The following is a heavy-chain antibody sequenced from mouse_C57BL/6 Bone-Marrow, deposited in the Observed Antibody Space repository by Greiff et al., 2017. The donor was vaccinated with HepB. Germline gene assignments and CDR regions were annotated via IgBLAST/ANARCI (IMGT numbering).Heavy chain of an antibody. D-gene: IGHD1-3*01. Sequence: EVQVVESGEGLVKPGGSLKLSCAASGFTFSSYAMSWVRQTPEKRLEWVAYISSGGDYIYYADTVKGRFTISRDNARNTLYLQMSSLKAEDTTMYYATKVCAALDVWDTGTTVTVSS. CDR3: TKVCAALDV. J-gene: IGHJ1*03. CDR1: GFTFSSYA. V-gene: IGHV5-9-1*02. CDR2: ISSGGDYI.